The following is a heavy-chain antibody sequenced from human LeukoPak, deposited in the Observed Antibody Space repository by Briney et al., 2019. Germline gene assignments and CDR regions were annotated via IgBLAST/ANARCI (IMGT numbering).Heavy chain of an antibody. CDR1: GFTFSSYS. V-gene: IGHV3-23*01. D-gene: IGHD2-21*01. Sequence: PGGSLRLSYAASGFTFSSYSMSWVRQAPGKGLEWVSAISGSGVYTHYADSVKGRFTISRDSSKNTLYLQMNSLRAEGTGVYYCARDKIPGSSCGFDYWGQGTLVT. CDR3: ARDKIPGSSCGFDY. CDR2: ISGSGVYT. J-gene: IGHJ4*02.